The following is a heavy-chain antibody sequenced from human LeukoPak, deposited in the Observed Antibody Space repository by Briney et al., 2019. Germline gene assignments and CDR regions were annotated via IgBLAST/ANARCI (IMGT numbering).Heavy chain of an antibody. J-gene: IGHJ4*02. V-gene: IGHV3-21*01. CDR3: ARRRHAYYYDSSGDLDY. D-gene: IGHD3-22*01. CDR2: ISSSSSYI. Sequence: GGSLRLSCAASGFTFSSYSMNWVRQAPGKWLEWVSAISSSSSYIYYADSVKGRFTISRDNAKNSLYLQMNGLRAEDTAVYYCARRRHAYYYDSSGDLDYWGQGTLVTVSS. CDR1: GFTFSSYS.